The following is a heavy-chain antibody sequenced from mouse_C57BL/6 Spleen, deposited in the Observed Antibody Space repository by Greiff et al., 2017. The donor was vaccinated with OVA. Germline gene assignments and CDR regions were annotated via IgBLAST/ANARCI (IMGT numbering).Heavy chain of an antibody. Sequence: QVQLQQPGAELVRPGSSVKLSCKASGYTFTSYWMDWVKQRPGQGLEWIGNIYPSDSETHYNQKFKDKATLTVDKSSSTAYMQLSSLTSEDSAVYYCARRGNLYYYGSSYDFDYWGQGTTLTVSS. D-gene: IGHD1-1*01. J-gene: IGHJ2*01. V-gene: IGHV1-61*01. CDR2: IYPSDSET. CDR3: ARRGNLYYYGSSYDFDY. CDR1: GYTFTSYW.